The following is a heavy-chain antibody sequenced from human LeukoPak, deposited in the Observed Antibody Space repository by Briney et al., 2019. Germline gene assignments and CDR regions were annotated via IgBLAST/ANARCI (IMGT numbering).Heavy chain of an antibody. CDR2: INHSGYT. J-gene: IGHJ4*02. Sequence: SETLSLTCAVSGVSFNDYYWSWVRQTPGKGLEWIGEINHSGYTNDSPSLKSRVTLSIDTSRKQFSLNLRPVTVADTGIYYCTRMTAGHDYWGQGTLVTVSS. CDR1: GVSFNDYY. CDR3: TRMTAGHDY. V-gene: IGHV4-34*01. D-gene: IGHD2-21*02.